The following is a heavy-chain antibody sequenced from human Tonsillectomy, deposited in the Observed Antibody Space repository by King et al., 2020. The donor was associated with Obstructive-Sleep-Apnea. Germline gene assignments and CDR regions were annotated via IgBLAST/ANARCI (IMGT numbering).Heavy chain of an antibody. CDR1: GGPIGNYY. CDR2: VYNSRSN. V-gene: IGHV4-59*01. CDR3: AKDASGTYYNWFDP. J-gene: IGHJ5*02. D-gene: IGHD3-10*01. Sequence: VQLQESGPGLVKPSETLSLTCTVFGGPIGNYYWSWVRQPPGKGLEWIGFVYNSRSNIYNPSLMSRVTISVDTSKNQFSLRLTSVTAADAAVSYCAKDASGTYYNWFDPWGQGIPVTVSS.